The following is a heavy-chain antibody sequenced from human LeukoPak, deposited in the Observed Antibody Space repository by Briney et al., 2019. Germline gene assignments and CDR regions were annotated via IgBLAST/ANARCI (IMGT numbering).Heavy chain of an antibody. CDR1: GGTFSSYA. CDR2: IIPIFGTA. D-gene: IGHD3-9*01. V-gene: IGHV1-69*05. Sequence: SVKVSCKASGGTFSSYAISWVRQAPGQGLEWMGGIIPIFGTANYAQKFQGSVTITTDESTRTAYMELSSLRSEDTAVYYCARSPTGADDILIWFDPWGQGTLVTVSS. CDR3: ARSPTGADDILIWFDP. J-gene: IGHJ5*02.